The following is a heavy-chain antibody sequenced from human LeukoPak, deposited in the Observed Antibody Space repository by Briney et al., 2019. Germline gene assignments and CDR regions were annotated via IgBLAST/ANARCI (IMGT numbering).Heavy chain of an antibody. CDR3: ARDVYFDWPEPYYYGMDV. J-gene: IGHJ6*02. Sequence: GGSLRLSRAASGFTFSSYAMHWVRQAPGKGLEWVAVISYDGSNKYYADSVKGRFTISRDNSKNTLYLQMNSLRAEDTAVYYCARDVYFDWPEPYYYGMDVWGQGTTVTVSS. D-gene: IGHD3-9*01. V-gene: IGHV3-30*04. CDR2: ISYDGSNK. CDR1: GFTFSSYA.